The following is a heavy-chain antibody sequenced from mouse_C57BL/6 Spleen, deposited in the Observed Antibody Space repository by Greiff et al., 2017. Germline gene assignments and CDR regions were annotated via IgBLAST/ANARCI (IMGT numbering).Heavy chain of an antibody. V-gene: IGHV14-1*01. D-gene: IGHD1-1*01. Sequence: VQLQQSGAELVRPGASVKLSCTASGFNIKDYYMHWVKQRPEQGLEWIGRIDPEDGDTEYAPKFQGKATMTADTSSNTAYLQLRSLTSEDTAVYYCTRHCYGSRRYFDVWGTGTTVTVSS. CDR3: TRHCYGSRRYFDV. CDR2: IDPEDGDT. CDR1: GFNIKDYY. J-gene: IGHJ1*03.